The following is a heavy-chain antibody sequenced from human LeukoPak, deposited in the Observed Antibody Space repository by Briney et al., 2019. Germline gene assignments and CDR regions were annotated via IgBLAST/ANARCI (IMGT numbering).Heavy chain of an antibody. J-gene: IGHJ4*02. CDR2: IYSGGST. Sequence: GGSLRLSCAASGFTVSSNYMSWVRQAPGKGLEWVSVIYSGGSTYYADSVKGRFTIFRDNSKNTLYLQMNSLRAEDTAVYYCFVGPHPYDSGDWPPNWGQGTLVTVPS. CDR1: GFTVSSNY. CDR3: FVGPHPYDSGDWPPN. D-gene: IGHD3-10*01. V-gene: IGHV3-66*01.